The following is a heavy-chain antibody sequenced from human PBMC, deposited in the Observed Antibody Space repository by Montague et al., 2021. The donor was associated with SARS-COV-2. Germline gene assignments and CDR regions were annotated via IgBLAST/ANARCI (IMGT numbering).Heavy chain of an antibody. CDR2: IYYTGNT. CDR1: DGSISSPSW. Sequence: SETLSLTCAVSDGSISSPSWWNWVRQPPGKGLEWIGEIYYTGNTNYNPSLKSRVTIFIDKSKNHFSLQLSSVTAADTAVYYCARGGTYHYGMDVRGQGTTVAVSS. J-gene: IGHJ6*02. V-gene: IGHV4-4*02. CDR3: ARGGTYHYGMDV. D-gene: IGHD3-16*01.